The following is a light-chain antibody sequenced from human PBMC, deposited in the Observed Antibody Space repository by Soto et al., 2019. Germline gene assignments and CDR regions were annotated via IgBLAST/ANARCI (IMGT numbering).Light chain of an antibody. CDR2: EVS. CDR3: SSYTSSSTHV. Sequence: QSVLTQPASVSGSPGQSITISCTGTSSDVGGYNYVSWYQHHPGKAPKLMIYEVSNRPSGVSNRFSGSKSGNTASLTISGLQAEDEADYYCSSYTSSSTHVFGTGTKVTVL. CDR1: SSDVGGYNY. J-gene: IGLJ1*01. V-gene: IGLV2-14*01.